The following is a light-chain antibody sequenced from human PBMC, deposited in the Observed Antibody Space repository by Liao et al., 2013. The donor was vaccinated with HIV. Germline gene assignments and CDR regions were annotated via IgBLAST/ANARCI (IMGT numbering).Light chain of an antibody. CDR1: NIGSKS. Sequence: SYVLTQPPSVSVAPGKTARITCGENNIGSKSVHWYQQRPGQAPVVVIYYDSDRPSGIPERFSGSNSGNTATLTISRVEAGDEADYYCQVWDSSSDLNWVFGGGTKLTVL. CDR3: QVWDSSSDLNWV. CDR2: YDS. V-gene: IGLV3-21*04. J-gene: IGLJ3*02.